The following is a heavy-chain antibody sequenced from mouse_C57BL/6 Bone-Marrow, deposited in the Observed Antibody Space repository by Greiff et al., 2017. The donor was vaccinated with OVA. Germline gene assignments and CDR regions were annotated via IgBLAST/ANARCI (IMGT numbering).Heavy chain of an antibody. CDR2: IDPSDSET. CDR3: ARSGDDYDWFAY. Sequence: VQLQQPGAELVKPGASVKVSCKASGYTFTSYWMHWVKQRPGQGLEWIGNIDPSDSETHYNQKFKDKATLTVDKSSSTAYMQLSSLTSEDSAVYYCARSGDDYDWFAYWGQGTLVTVSA. D-gene: IGHD2-4*01. CDR1: GYTFTSYW. V-gene: IGHV1-52*01. J-gene: IGHJ3*01.